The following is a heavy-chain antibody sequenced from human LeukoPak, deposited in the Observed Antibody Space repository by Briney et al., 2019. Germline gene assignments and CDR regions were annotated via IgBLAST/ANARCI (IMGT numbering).Heavy chain of an antibody. Sequence: PGRSLRLSCAASGFTFSSHWMHWVRQTPGRGLVWVARINTDGTIIDYADSVQGRFTISRDNAKNTLYLQMNSLRPEDTALYYCVKDLDFRADCWGQGTLVTVSS. D-gene: IGHD2/OR15-2a*01. CDR2: INTDGTII. J-gene: IGHJ4*02. CDR1: GFTFSSHW. V-gene: IGHV3-74*01. CDR3: VKDLDFRADC.